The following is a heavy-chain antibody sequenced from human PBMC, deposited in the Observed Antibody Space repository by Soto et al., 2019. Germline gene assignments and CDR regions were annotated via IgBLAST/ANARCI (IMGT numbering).Heavy chain of an antibody. CDR1: GYTFTSYG. J-gene: IGHJ6*02. CDR3: ARDLRFLEWLLYSGYYYGMDV. Sequence: ASVKVSCKASGYTFTSYGISWVRQAPGQGLEWMGWISAYNGNTNYAQKLQGRVTMTTDTSTSTAYMELRSLRSDDTAVYYCARDLRFLEWLLYSGYYYGMDVWGQGTTVTVSS. CDR2: ISAYNGNT. D-gene: IGHD3-3*01. V-gene: IGHV1-18*01.